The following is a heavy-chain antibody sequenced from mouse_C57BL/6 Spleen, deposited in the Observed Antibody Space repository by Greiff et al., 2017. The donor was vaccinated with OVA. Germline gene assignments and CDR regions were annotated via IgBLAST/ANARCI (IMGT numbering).Heavy chain of an antibody. J-gene: IGHJ4*01. D-gene: IGHD2-4*01. CDR1: GFTFSSYA. CDR2: ISDGGSYT. CDR3: ASDSSTMSYYAMDY. Sequence: EVMLVESGGGLVKPGGSLKLSCAASGFTFSSYAMSWVRQTPEKRLEWVATISDGGSYTYYPDNVKGRFTISRDNAKNNLYLQMSHLKSEDTAMYYCASDSSTMSYYAMDYWGQGTSVTVSS. V-gene: IGHV5-4*03.